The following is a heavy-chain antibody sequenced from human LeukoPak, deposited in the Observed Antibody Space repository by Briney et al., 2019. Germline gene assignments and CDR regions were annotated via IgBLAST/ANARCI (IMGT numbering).Heavy chain of an antibody. CDR3: ARRSSELLRPFDY. V-gene: IGHV4-39*01. CDR1: GGSISSSSYY. CDR2: IYYSGST. D-gene: IGHD2-15*01. Sequence: PSETLSLTCTVSGGSISSSSYYWGWIRQPPGKGLEWIGSIYYSGSTYYNPSLKIRVTISVDTSKNQFSLKLSSVTAADTAVYYCARRSSELLRPFDYWGQGTLVTVSS. J-gene: IGHJ4*02.